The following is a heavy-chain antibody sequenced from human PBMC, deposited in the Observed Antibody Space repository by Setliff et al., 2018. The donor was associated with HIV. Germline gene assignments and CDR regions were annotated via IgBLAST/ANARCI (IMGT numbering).Heavy chain of an antibody. V-gene: IGHV3-33*06. CDR1: GFTFSYYG. J-gene: IGHJ4*02. CDR2: FWSDGNNK. D-gene: IGHD1-1*01. CDR3: AKDGLAGYFES. Sequence: PGGSLRLSCAASGFTFSYYGMHWVRQAPGKGLEWVAVFWSDGNNKYYADSVKGRFTISRDNSRNTLYLQMNSLRAEDTAVYYCAKDGLAGYFESWGLGTLVTVSS.